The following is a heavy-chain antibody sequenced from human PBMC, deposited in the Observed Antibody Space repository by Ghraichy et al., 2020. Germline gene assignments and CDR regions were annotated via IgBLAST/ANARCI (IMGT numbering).Heavy chain of an antibody. V-gene: IGHV3-23*01. D-gene: IGHD3-10*01. CDR2: ISGSGNST. CDR3: AKGTYSRHLRGAFDI. CDR1: GFTFSSYA. J-gene: IGHJ3*02. Sequence: GGSLRLSCAASGFTFSSYAMNWVRQTPGKGLEWVSTISGSGNSTYYADSVKGRFTISRDNSKNTLYLQMNRLRAEDTAVYYCAKGTYSRHLRGAFDIWGQGTMVTVSS.